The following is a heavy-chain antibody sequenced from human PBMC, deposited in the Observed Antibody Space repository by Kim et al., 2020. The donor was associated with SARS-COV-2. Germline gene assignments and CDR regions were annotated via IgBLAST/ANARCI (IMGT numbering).Heavy chain of an antibody. Sequence: SETLSLTCAVYGESFSDYYWSWIRQPPGRGLEWIGEIDDSGSTNYNPSLKSRVAISVDTSKNQFSLKLNSVTAADTAVYYCARAGVTVTTFRYYYYGMD. J-gene: IGHJ6*01. D-gene: IGHD4-4*01. CDR2: IDDSGST. CDR1: GESFSDYY. CDR3: ARAGVTVTTFRYYYYGMD. V-gene: IGHV4-34*01.